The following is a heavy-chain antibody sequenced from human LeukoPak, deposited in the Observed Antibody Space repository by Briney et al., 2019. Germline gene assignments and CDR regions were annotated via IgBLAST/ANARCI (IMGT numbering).Heavy chain of an antibody. CDR3: ARVVGRYCKVDY. D-gene: IGHD1-26*01. J-gene: IGHJ4*02. CDR1: GGSFSDYY. Sequence: SETLSLTCAVYGGSFSDYYWTWIRQPPGKGLEWIGEINHSGSTNYKPSLKSRVTISVDTSKNQFSLKLTSVTAADTAVYYCARVVGRYCKVDYWGRGTPVTVSP. CDR2: INHSGST. V-gene: IGHV4-34*01.